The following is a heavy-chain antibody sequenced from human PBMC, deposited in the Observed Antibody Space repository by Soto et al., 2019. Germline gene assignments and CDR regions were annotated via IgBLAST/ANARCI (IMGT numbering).Heavy chain of an antibody. CDR1: GITVSNAW. V-gene: IGHV3-15*05. J-gene: IGHJ4*02. CDR3: FKGEQQGI. CDR2: IRPKADGGTT. Sequence: PGGSLRLSCVASGITVSNAWMNWVRQAPGKGLEWVGRIRPKADGGTTDFAAPVKGRFTISRDDSKNTLYLQMNSVETGDTAVYYFFKGEQQGIWGQGTLVNVSS. D-gene: IGHD1-26*01.